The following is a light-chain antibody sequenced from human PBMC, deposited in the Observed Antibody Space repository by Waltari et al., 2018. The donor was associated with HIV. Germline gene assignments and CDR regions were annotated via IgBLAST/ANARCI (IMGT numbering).Light chain of an antibody. CDR1: QSVSSRY. J-gene: IGKJ5*01. CDR3: QQYSNSPLVS. Sequence: EIVLTQSPGTLSLSPGERATLSCRASQSVSSRYLAWYQQKPGQAPRLLIYGAARRVTGIPDRFSGSGSGTDFALTISRLEPEDFAVYYCQQYSNSPLVSFGQGTRLDIK. CDR2: GAA. V-gene: IGKV3-20*01.